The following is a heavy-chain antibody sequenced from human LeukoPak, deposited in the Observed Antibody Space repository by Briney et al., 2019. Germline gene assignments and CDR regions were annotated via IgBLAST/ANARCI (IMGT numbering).Heavy chain of an antibody. Sequence: ASVKVSCKASGYTFTGYYMHWVRQAPGQGLEWMGRINPNSGGTNYAQKFQGRVTMTRDTSISTAYMELSRLRSEDTAVYYCARARGLLKAHFDYWGQGTLVTVSS. CDR1: GYTFTGYY. CDR2: INPNSGGT. J-gene: IGHJ4*02. D-gene: IGHD2-21*01. V-gene: IGHV1-2*06. CDR3: ARARGLLKAHFDY.